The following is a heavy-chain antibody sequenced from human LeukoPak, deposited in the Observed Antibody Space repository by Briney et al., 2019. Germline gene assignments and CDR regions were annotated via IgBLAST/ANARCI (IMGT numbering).Heavy chain of an antibody. CDR2: IYHSGST. D-gene: IGHD5-18*01. Sequence: SETLSLTCTVSGGSISSSSYYWGWIRQPPGKGLEWIGSIYHSGSTYYNPSLKSRVTISVDTSKNQFSLKLSSVTAADTAVYYCARGLVDTAMEGAFDIWGQGTMVTVSS. J-gene: IGHJ3*02. CDR3: ARGLVDTAMEGAFDI. CDR1: GGSISSSSYY. V-gene: IGHV4-39*07.